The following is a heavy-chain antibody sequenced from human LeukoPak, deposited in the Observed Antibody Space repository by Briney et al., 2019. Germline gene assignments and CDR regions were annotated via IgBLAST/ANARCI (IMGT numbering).Heavy chain of an antibody. J-gene: IGHJ4*02. D-gene: IGHD3-22*01. CDR1: GFTFSSYS. V-gene: IGHV3-21*01. CDR3: AVLDSSGFPDY. CDR2: ISSSSTYI. Sequence: GGSLRLSCAASGFTFSSYSMNWVRPGPGKGLEWVSSISSSSTYIYYADSVKGRFTISRDTDKNSLYLQMNSLRAEDTAVYCCAVLDSSGFPDYWGQGTLVTVSS.